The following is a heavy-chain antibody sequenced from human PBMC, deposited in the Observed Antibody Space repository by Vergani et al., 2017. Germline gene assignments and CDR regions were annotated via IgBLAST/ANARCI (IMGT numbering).Heavy chain of an antibody. D-gene: IGHD2-21*02. CDR2: IYYSGST. J-gene: IGHJ4*02. Sequence: QVQLQESGPGLVKPSQTLSLTCTVSGGSISSGGYYWSWIRQHPGKGLEWIGYIYYSGSTYYNPSPRSRVTISVDTAKNQFSLRLSSVTAADTAVYYCAREVVVTAIAPGDYFDYWGQGTLVTVSS. CDR3: AREVVVTAIAPGDYFDY. CDR1: GGSISSGGYY. V-gene: IGHV4-31*03.